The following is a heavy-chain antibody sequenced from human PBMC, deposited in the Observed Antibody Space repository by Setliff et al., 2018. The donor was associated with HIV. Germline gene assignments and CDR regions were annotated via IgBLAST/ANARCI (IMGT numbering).Heavy chain of an antibody. Sequence: SETLSLTCTVSGGSISSGSYYWSWIRQPAGRRPEWIGDIFYSGSTSYNPSLRSRVTMSLDTSTNQFSLNLNSVTAADTAVYYCAREDARSGPGWTPGLFDSWGQGSQVTVSS. CDR3: AREDARSGPGWTPGLFDS. V-gene: IGHV4-61*10. D-gene: IGHD2-15*01. CDR1: GGSISSGSYY. CDR2: IFYSGST. J-gene: IGHJ5*01.